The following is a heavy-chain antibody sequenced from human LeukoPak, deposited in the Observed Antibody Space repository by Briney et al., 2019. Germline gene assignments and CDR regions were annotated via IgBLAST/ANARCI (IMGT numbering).Heavy chain of an antibody. CDR1: GYTFSSHY. CDR3: ARSGYSCGHGDY. J-gene: IGHJ4*02. CDR2: ISAYNGKT. Sequence: ASVKVSCKASGYTFSSHYISWVRQAHGQGLELIGWISAYNGKTSYAQKFQGRVTMTTDTSTSTAYIDLRSLRSDDTAVYYCARSGYSCGHGDYWGQGTLVTVSS. D-gene: IGHD5-18*01. V-gene: IGHV1-18*04.